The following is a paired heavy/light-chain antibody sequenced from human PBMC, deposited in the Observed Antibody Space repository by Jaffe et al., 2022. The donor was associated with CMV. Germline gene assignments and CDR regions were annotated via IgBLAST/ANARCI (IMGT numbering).Light chain of an antibody. CDR1: QGISSY. J-gene: IGKJ4*01. V-gene: IGKV1-8*01. CDR2: AAS. Sequence: AIRMTQSPSSFSASTGDRVTITCRASQGISSYLAWYQQKPGKAPKLLIYAASTLQSGVPSRFSGSGSGTDFTLTISCLQSEDFATYYCQQYYSYPRTFGGGTKVEIK. CDR3: QQYYSYPRT.
Heavy chain of an antibody. D-gene: IGHD3-10*01. J-gene: IGHJ6*02. V-gene: IGHV3-30*18. CDR2: ISYDGSNK. Sequence: QVQLVESGGGVVQPGRSLRLSCAASGFTFSSYGMHWVRQAPGKGLEWVAVISYDGSNKYYADSVKGRFTISRDNSKNTLYLQMNSLRAEDTAVYYCAKDGQWGLWFGEAYYYYGMDVWGQGTTVTVSS. CDR1: GFTFSSYG. CDR3: AKDGQWGLWFGEAYYYYGMDV.